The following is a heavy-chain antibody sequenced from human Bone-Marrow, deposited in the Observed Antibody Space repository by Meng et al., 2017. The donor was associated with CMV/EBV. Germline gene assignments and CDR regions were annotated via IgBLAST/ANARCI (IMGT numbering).Heavy chain of an antibody. Sequence: GESLKISCAASGFTFSSYAMSWVRQAPGKGLEWVSSISSSSSYIYYADSVKGRFTISRDNAKNSLYLQMNSLRAEDTAVYYCARAPVPAGLNWFDPWGQGTLVTVSS. CDR2: ISSSSSYI. J-gene: IGHJ5*02. CDR1: GFTFSSYA. D-gene: IGHD2-2*01. V-gene: IGHV3-21*01. CDR3: ARAPVPAGLNWFDP.